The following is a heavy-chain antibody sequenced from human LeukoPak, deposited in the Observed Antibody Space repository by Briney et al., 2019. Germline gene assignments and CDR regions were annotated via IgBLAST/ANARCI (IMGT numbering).Heavy chain of an antibody. CDR1: GYTFTSYA. CDR2: INAGNGNT. D-gene: IGHD4-17*01. V-gene: IGHV1-3*01. Sequence: ASVKVSCKASGYTFTSYAMHWVRQAPGQRLEWMGWINAGNGNTKYSQKFQGRVTITRDTSASTAYMELSSLRSEDTAVYYCARARYGDGAFDIWGQGTMVTVPS. J-gene: IGHJ3*02. CDR3: ARARYGDGAFDI.